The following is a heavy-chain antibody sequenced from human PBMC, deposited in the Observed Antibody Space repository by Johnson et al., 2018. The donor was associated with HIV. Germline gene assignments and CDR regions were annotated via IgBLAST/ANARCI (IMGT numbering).Heavy chain of an antibody. J-gene: IGHJ3*02. Sequence: VQLVESGGGLVQPGGSLRLSCAASGFTVNSNYINWVRQAPGKGLECVSGIYSGGRTYYADSVKGRFTISRDNSKNTLYLQMNSLRAEDTALYYCARGLRRYSYIDSFNIWCQGTMVTVSS. CDR3: ARGLRRYSYIDSFNI. V-gene: IGHV3-66*01. CDR1: GFTVNSNY. CDR2: IYSGGRT. D-gene: IGHD5-18*01.